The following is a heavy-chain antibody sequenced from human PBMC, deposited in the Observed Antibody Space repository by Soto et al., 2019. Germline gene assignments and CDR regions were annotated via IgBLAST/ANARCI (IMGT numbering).Heavy chain of an antibody. D-gene: IGHD2-8*01. CDR2: ISGYNGDT. J-gene: IGHJ6*02. V-gene: IGHV1-18*01. CDR1: GYTFTRYG. Sequence: QGQLVQSGAEVKKPGASVKVSCKASGYTFTRYGISWVRQAPGQGLEWMGWISGYNGDTKYAQKFQGRVNMIIDTSTTTAYMELTSLTSDDTAVYYCAKNGQPPYYYYGMDVWGQGTTVSVSS. CDR3: AKNGQPPYYYYGMDV.